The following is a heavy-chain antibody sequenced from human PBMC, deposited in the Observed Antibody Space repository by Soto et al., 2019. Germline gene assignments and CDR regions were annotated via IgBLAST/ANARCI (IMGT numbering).Heavy chain of an antibody. V-gene: IGHV4-61*01. CDR1: GDSVSSGSYY. CDR3: ARHYSGSYYSHWFDP. CDR2: IFYSGNT. Sequence: LSLTSSVSGDSVSSGSYYWSWVRQPPGKGLEWIGYIFYSGNTNYNPSLQSRVTISVDTSKNQFSLKLRSVTAADTAMYYCARHYSGSYYSHWFDPWGQGTLVTVSS. J-gene: IGHJ5*02. D-gene: IGHD1-26*01.